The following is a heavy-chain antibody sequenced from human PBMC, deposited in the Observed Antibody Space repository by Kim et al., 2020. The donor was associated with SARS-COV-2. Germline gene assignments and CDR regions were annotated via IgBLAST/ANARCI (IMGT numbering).Heavy chain of an antibody. CDR3: TQGSLLWFGELLSY. CDR2: IKSKTDGGTT. Sequence: GGSLRLSCAASGFTFSNAWMSWVRQAPGKGLEWVGRIKSKTDGGTTDYAAPVKGRFTISRDDSKNTLYLQMNSLKTEDTAVYYCTQGSLLWFGELLSYWGQGTLVTVSS. V-gene: IGHV3-15*01. D-gene: IGHD3-10*01. J-gene: IGHJ4*02. CDR1: GFTFSNAW.